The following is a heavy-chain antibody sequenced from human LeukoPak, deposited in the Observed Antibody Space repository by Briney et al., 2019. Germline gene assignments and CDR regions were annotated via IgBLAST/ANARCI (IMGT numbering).Heavy chain of an antibody. V-gene: IGHV1-24*01. J-gene: IGHJ4*02. D-gene: IGHD5-12*01. CDR2: FDPEDGET. CDR3: ATGRWGGGYELQYDY. CDR1: GYTLTELS. Sequence: ASVKVSCKVSGYTLTELSMHWVRQAPGKGLEWMGGFDPEDGETIYAQKFQGRVTMTEDTSTDTAYMELSSLRSEDTAVYYCATGRWGGGYELQYDYWGQGTLVTVSS.